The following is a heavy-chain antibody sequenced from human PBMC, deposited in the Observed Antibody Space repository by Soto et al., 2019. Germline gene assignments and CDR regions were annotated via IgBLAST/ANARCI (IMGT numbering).Heavy chain of an antibody. CDR1: VFTFSSYG. CDR3: ARPLAYYGGDCYYPFYY. V-gene: IGHV3-33*01. D-gene: IGHD2-21*02. Sequence: VGSLRLSCASSVFTFSSYGMHCVRHSPGKGLEWVAVIWYDGSNKYYADSVKGRFTISRDNSKNTLYLQMNSLRAEDTAVYYCARPLAYYGGDCYYPFYYWALGSLVTVS. J-gene: IGHJ4*02. CDR2: IWYDGSNK.